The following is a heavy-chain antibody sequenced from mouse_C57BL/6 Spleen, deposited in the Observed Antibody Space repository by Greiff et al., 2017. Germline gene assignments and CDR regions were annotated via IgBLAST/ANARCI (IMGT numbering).Heavy chain of an antibody. CDR1: GYAFSSSW. V-gene: IGHV1-82*01. J-gene: IGHJ4*01. CDR2: IYPGDGDT. Sequence: QLQQSGPELVKPGASVKISCKASGYAFSSSWMNWVKQRPGKGLEWIGRIYPGDGDTNYNGKFKGKATLTADKSSSTAYMQLSSLTSEDSAVYFCARSIYYGNYYAMDYWGQGTSVTVSS. CDR3: ARSIYYGNYYAMDY. D-gene: IGHD2-1*01.